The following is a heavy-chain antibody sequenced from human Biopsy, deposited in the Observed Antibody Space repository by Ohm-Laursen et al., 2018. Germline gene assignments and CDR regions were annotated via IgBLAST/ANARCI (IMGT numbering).Heavy chain of an antibody. V-gene: IGHV3-30*03. Sequence: SLRLSCAASGFIFSSYAMHWVRQAPGKGLQWVAFISYDGSKKDYGDSVKGRFTISRDNSKNTLYLQMNNLRAEDTAVYFCAREQPALSGGGSWFDSWGQGTLVIVSS. CDR3: AREQPALSGGGSWFDS. CDR2: ISYDGSKK. D-gene: IGHD6-19*01. J-gene: IGHJ5*01. CDR1: GFIFSSYA.